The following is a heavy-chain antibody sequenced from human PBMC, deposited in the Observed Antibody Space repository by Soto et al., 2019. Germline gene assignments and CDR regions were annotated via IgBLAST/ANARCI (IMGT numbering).Heavy chain of an antibody. D-gene: IGHD2-2*01. Sequence: GSLRLSCAASGFTFSNNAMSWVRQAPGKGLEWVSAISGSGGRTYCADSVKGRFTISRDNSKNTLYLQMNSLRAEDTAVYYCARDLVPAAPNYYYYGMDVWGQGTTVTVSS. CDR2: ISGSGGRT. CDR1: GFTFSNNA. CDR3: ARDLVPAAPNYYYYGMDV. V-gene: IGHV3-23*01. J-gene: IGHJ6*02.